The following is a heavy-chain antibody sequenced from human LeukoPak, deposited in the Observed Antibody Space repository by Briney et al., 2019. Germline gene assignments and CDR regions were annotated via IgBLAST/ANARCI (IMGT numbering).Heavy chain of an antibody. D-gene: IGHD6-19*01. V-gene: IGHV3-23*01. J-gene: IGHJ5*02. Sequence: GGSLRLSCAASGCTFSSYAMSWGRKAPGKGQELVSAISGSCGSTYYADSVKGRFTISRDNSKNTLYLQMNSLRAEDRAVYYCAKEAAVADWFDPWGEGTLVTVSS. CDR1: GCTFSSYA. CDR3: AKEAAVADWFDP. CDR2: ISGSCGST.